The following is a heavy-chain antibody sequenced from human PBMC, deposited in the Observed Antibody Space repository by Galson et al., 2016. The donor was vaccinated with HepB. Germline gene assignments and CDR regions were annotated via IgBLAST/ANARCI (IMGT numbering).Heavy chain of an antibody. J-gene: IGHJ5*02. CDR2: IYDSGST. CDR1: GGSINSTNW. D-gene: IGHD3-10*01. V-gene: IGHV4-4*02. CDR3: ARDLTSGTSES. Sequence: SETLSLTCAVSGGSINSTNWRTWVRQSPGEGLMWIGEIYDSGSTNYNPSLKSRLTISVDKSKNRISLKLSSVTAADTAVYYCARDLTSGTSESWGQGTLVTVSS.